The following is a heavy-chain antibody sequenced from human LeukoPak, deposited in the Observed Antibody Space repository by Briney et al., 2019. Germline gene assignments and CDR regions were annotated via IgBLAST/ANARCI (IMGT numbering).Heavy chain of an antibody. Sequence: ASVKVSCKASGYIFTGYYMHWVRQAPGQGLEWMGWINPNSGGTNYAQKFQGRVTMTRDTSISTAYMELSRLRSDDTAVYYCASTDSYSSSYFDYWGQGTLVTVSS. CDR3: ASTDSYSSSYFDY. D-gene: IGHD6-6*01. J-gene: IGHJ4*02. CDR2: INPNSGGT. CDR1: GYIFTGYY. V-gene: IGHV1-2*02.